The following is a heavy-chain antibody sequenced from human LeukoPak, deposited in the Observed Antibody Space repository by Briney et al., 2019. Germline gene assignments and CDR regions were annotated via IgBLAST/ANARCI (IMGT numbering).Heavy chain of an antibody. Sequence: GGSLRLSCAASGFTVSSNYMSWVRQAPGKGLEWVSVIYSGGSTYYADSVKGRFTISRDNSKNTLYLQMNSLRAEDTAVYYCASRAAYCGGDCYFNDAFDIWGQGTMVTVSS. CDR3: ASRAAYCGGDCYFNDAFDI. J-gene: IGHJ3*02. CDR1: GFTVSSNY. CDR2: IYSGGST. V-gene: IGHV3-53*01. D-gene: IGHD2-21*02.